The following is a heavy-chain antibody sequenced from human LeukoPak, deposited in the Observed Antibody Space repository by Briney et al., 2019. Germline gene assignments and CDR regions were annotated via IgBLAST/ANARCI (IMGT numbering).Heavy chain of an antibody. CDR2: INPNSGGT. V-gene: IGHV1-2*02. D-gene: IGHD1-20*01. J-gene: IGHJ4*02. Sequence: ASVKVSCKASGFTFTDYYIHWVRQAPGQGLEWMGWINPNSGGTNYAQKFQGRVTMTRDTSINTAFMELSRLRSDDTAVYYCARETSGDPGIIETSSFGYWGQGTLVTVSS. CDR1: GFTFTDYY. CDR3: ARETSGDPGIIETSSFGY.